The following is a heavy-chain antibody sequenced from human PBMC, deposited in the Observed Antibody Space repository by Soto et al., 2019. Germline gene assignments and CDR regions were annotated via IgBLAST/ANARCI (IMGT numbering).Heavy chain of an antibody. CDR3: ARGGDYYGSGSYSIDY. D-gene: IGHD3-10*01. V-gene: IGHV1-69*02. CDR2: IIPILGIA. J-gene: IGHJ4*02. CDR1: GGTFSSYT. Sequence: QVQLVQSGAEVKKPGSSVKVSCKASGGTFSSYTISWVRQAPGQGLEWMGRIIPILGIANYAQKFQGRVTITADKSPRTACMELGSLRSEDTAVYYCARGGDYYGSGSYSIDYWGQGPLVTVSS.